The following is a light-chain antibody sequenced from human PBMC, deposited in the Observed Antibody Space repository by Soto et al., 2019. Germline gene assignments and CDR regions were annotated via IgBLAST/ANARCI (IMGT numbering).Light chain of an antibody. CDR3: QQYGNSPQT. J-gene: IGKJ1*01. CDR1: QTVSSSF. Sequence: EIVLTQSPGTLSLSPGKRATLSCRASQTVSSSFLAWYQQTPGQAPRLLIYAASSRAAGIPDRFSGSGSGTDFTLTISRLEPEDFAVYYCQQYGNSPQTFGQGTKVDIK. CDR2: AAS. V-gene: IGKV3-20*01.